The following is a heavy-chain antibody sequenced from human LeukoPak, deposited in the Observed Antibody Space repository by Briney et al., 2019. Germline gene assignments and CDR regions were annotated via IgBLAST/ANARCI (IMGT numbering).Heavy chain of an antibody. CDR1: GYTFTYYY. CDR3: ARAYDSSGYFWNY. D-gene: IGHD3-22*01. J-gene: IGHJ4*02. V-gene: IGHV1-2*02. CDR2: INPDTGTT. Sequence: GASVKVSCKTSGYTFTYYYMHWVRQAPGQGLEWMGWINPDTGTTNYAPKFQGRVTMTRATSISTAYLELSRLTSDDTAVYFCARAYDSSGYFWNYWGQGTLVTVSS.